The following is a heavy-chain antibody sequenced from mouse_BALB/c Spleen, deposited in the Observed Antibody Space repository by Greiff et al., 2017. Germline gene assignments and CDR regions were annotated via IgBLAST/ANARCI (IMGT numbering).Heavy chain of an antibody. D-gene: IGHD1-1*01. V-gene: IGHV3-6*02. J-gene: IGHJ2*01. CDR1: GYSITSGYY. CDR3: ARGGHYCGSSYGFDY. Sequence: VQLKESGPGLVKPSQSLSLTCSVTGYSITSGYYWNWIRQFPGNKLEWMGYISYDGSNNYNPSLKNRISITRDTSKNQFFLKLNSVTTEDTATYYCARGGHYCGSSYGFDYWGQGTTLTVSS. CDR2: ISYDGSN.